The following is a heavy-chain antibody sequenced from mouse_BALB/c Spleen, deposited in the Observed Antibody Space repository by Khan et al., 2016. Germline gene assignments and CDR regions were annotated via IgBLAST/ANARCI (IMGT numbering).Heavy chain of an antibody. CDR2: INPDSSTI. J-gene: IGHJ3*01. CDR1: GFDFSRYW. D-gene: IGHD1-2*01. CDR3: ARAGYYGYLAY. Sequence: EVKLLESGGGLVQPGGSLKLSCAASGFDFSRYWMSWVRQAPGKGLEWIGDINPDSSTINYTPSLKDKFIISRDNAKNTLYLQVSKVRSEDTALYYCARAGYYGYLAYWGQGTLVSVSA. V-gene: IGHV4-1*02.